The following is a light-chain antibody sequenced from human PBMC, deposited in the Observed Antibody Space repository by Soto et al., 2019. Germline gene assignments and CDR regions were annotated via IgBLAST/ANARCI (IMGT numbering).Light chain of an antibody. CDR1: QSISSW. V-gene: IGKV1-5*01. CDR2: DAS. CDR3: HLTHNTLIYT. J-gene: IGKJ2*01. Sequence: DIQMTQSPSTLSATAGDRVTITCRASQSISSWLAWYQHKPGKAPKLLIYDASNLDSGVPSRFSGSGSGTEFSLTISNLQPDDCATYYCHLTHNTLIYTFGQGTKVDIK.